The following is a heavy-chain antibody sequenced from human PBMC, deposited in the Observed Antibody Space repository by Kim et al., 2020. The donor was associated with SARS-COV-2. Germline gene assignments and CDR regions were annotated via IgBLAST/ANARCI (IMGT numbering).Heavy chain of an antibody. V-gene: IGHV4-34*01. CDR2: GST. CDR3: ARGHNYFDY. Sequence: GSTNYIPSLKTRVTISVDTSTNQFSLKLSSVTAADTAVYYCARGHNYFDYWGQGTLVTVSS. J-gene: IGHJ4*02.